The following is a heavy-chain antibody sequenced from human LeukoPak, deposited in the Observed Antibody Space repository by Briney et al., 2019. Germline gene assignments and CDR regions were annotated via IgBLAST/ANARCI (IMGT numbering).Heavy chain of an antibody. J-gene: IGHJ6*03. CDR1: GFTFSDYY. V-gene: IGHV3-11*06. D-gene: IGHD5-18*01. CDR2: IGSRNIYI. Sequence: GGSLRLSCAASGFTFSDYYMSWIRQAPGKGLEWVSSIGSRNIYIYYADSVKGRFTISRDDARNSLYLQMNSLRAEDTAVYYCARDGYGYGYVYYYMDVWGKGTTVTVSS. CDR3: ARDGYGYGYVYYYMDV.